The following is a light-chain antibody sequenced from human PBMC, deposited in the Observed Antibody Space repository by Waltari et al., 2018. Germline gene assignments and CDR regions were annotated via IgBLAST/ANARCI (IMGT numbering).Light chain of an antibody. V-gene: IGLV3-21*04. CDR2: YDS. CDR1: DLGDKS. J-gene: IGLJ3*02. Sequence: SYVLTQPPSVSVAPGKTAPITCGGNDLGDKSVHWYRQKPGQPPVLVIYYDSDRPSGIPERFSGSNSGNTATLTISRVEVGDEADYYCQVWDTNSDHWVFGGGTKLTVL. CDR3: QVWDTNSDHWV.